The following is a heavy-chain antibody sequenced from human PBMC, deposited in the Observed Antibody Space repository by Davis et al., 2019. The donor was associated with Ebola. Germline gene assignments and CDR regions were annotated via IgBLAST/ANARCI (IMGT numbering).Heavy chain of an antibody. V-gene: IGHV1-69*02. CDR3: AIGYCISTSCRPGMDV. D-gene: IGHD2-2*01. J-gene: IGHJ6*02. CDR2: IIPILGIA. CDR1: GGTFSSYT. Sequence: SVKVSCKASGGTFSSYTISWVRQAPGQGLEWMGRIIPILGIANYAQKFQGRVTMTTDTSTSTAYMELRSLRSDDTAVYYCAIGYCISTSCRPGMDVWGQGTTVTVSS.